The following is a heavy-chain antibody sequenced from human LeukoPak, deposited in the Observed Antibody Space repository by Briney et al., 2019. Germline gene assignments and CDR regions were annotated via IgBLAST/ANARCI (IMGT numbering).Heavy chain of an antibody. J-gene: IGHJ4*02. D-gene: IGHD4-17*01. CDR1: GFTFSSYS. V-gene: IGHV3-48*04. CDR3: ARDLRGMTTVTTGEFDY. Sequence: GGSLRLSCAASGFTFSSYSMNWVRQAPGKGLEWVSYISSSSSTIYYADSVKGRFTISRDNAKNSLYLQMNSLRAEDTAVYYCARDLRGMTTVTTGEFDYWGQGALVTVSS. CDR2: ISSSSSTI.